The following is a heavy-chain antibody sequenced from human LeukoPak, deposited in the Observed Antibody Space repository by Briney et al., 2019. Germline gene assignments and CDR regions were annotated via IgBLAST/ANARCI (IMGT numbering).Heavy chain of an antibody. J-gene: IGHJ3*02. CDR1: GGSISSGSYY. V-gene: IGHV4-61*02. Sequence: PPQTLSLTCTVSGGSISSGSYYWSWIRQPAGKGLEWIGRIYTSVSTNYNPSLKSRATISVDTSKNQFFLKLTSVTAADTAVYYCARVGPPDILTGRNYAFDIWGQGTMVTVSS. D-gene: IGHD3-9*01. CDR2: IYTSVST. CDR3: ARVGPPDILTGRNYAFDI.